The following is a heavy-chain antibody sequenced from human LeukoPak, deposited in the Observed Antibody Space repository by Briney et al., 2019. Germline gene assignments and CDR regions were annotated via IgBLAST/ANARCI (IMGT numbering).Heavy chain of an antibody. Sequence: PGGCLRLSCSASGFNFSTFPMHWVRQAPGKGLEYFSAISRNGDTTYYADSVKGRFTISRDNSKNTLYLQMSSLRPEDTAVYYCVKALTDDAFDIWGQGTMVTVSS. CDR3: VKALTDDAFDI. V-gene: IGHV3-64D*06. J-gene: IGHJ3*02. CDR1: GFNFSTFP. CDR2: ISRNGDTT.